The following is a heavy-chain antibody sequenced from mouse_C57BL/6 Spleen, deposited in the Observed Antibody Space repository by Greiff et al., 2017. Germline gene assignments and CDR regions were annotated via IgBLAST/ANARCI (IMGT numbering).Heavy chain of an antibody. CDR2: IDPSDSYT. Sequence: QVQLQQPGAELVRPGTSVKLSCKASGYTFTSYWMHWVQQRPGQGLEWIGVIDPSDSYTNYNQKFKGKATLTVDTSSSTAYMQLSSLTSENAAVYYWARNYCREMDYWGQGTSVTVSS. D-gene: IGHD1-1*01. J-gene: IGHJ4*01. CDR1: GYTFTSYW. V-gene: IGHV1-59*01. CDR3: ARNYCREMDY.